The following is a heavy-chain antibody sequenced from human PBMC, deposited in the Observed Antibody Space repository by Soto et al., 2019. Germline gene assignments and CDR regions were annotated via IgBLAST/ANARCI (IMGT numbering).Heavy chain of an antibody. Sequence: SETLSLTCTVSGGSISSYYWSWIRQPPGKGLEWIGCIYSGSTNYNPSLKSRVTISVDTSKNQFSLKLNSMTAADTAVYYCARHNYGSGSTYFDYWGQGTLVTVSS. D-gene: IGHD3-10*01. J-gene: IGHJ4*02. CDR1: GGSISSYY. CDR2: IYSGST. V-gene: IGHV4-59*08. CDR3: ARHNYGSGSTYFDY.